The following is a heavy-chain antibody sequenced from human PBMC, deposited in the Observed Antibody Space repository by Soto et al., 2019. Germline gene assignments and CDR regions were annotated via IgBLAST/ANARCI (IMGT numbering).Heavy chain of an antibody. J-gene: IGHJ6*04. CDR3: AKDEDYYRMDV. CDR1: GFTFRYYT. Sequence: GGSLRLSCAASGFTFRYYTMNWVRQAPGKGLEWVSGLVGSGDDIYYAASVRGRFTVSRDNSNNTLYLQMNSLRAEDTAIYYCAKDEDYYRMDVWGKGTTVTVSS. V-gene: IGHV3-23*01. CDR2: LVGSGDDI.